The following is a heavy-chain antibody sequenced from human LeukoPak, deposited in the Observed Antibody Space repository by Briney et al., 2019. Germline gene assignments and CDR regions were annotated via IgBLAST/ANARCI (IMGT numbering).Heavy chain of an antibody. V-gene: IGHV3-23*01. CDR1: GFTFNSYA. Sequence: PGGSLRLSCAASGFTFNSYAMSWVRQAPGKGLEWVSAISGSGGSTYYADSVKGRFTISRDNSKNTLHLQMNSLRAEDTAVYYCAKVVINSSGYYNAFDIWGQGTMVTVSS. CDR3: AKVVINSSGYYNAFDI. J-gene: IGHJ3*02. CDR2: ISGSGGST. D-gene: IGHD3-22*01.